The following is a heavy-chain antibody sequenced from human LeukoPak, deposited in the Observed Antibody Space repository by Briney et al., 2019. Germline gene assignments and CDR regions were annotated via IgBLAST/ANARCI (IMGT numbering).Heavy chain of an antibody. J-gene: IGHJ4*01. V-gene: IGHV1-2*02. CDR2: INPHSGRT. D-gene: IGHD5-18*01. Sequence: ASVKVSCKASGYTFTGCYMHWVRQAPGQGLEWMGWINPHSGRTNYARKFQGRVTMTRDTSISTAYTELSRLRYDDTAVYYCARDLEFGYSYGPPDYWGHGTLVT. CDR3: ARDLEFGYSYGPPDY. CDR1: GYTFTGCY.